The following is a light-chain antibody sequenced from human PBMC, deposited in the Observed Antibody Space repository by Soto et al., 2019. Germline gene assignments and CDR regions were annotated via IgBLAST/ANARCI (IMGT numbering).Light chain of an antibody. Sequence: DIQMTQSPSTLSASVGDRVTITCRASQSIGDWLAWYQQKPGKAPYLLIYKASNLESGVPSRFSGSGSGTEFSITISRLLPDDFATYYCQQHNDYPITFGQGTRLE. J-gene: IGKJ5*01. CDR2: KAS. CDR1: QSIGDW. CDR3: QQHNDYPIT. V-gene: IGKV1-5*03.